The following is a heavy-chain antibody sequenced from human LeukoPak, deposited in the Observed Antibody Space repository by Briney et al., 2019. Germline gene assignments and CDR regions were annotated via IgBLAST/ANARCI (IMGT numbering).Heavy chain of an antibody. CDR1: RYTFTSYG. J-gene: IGHJ4*02. CDR3: ARDPYDSSGYYPDY. Sequence: ASVKVSCKASRYTFTSYGISWVRQAPGQGLEWLGWISAYNGNTNYAQKLQGRVTMTTDTSTSTAYMELRSLRSDDTAVYYCARDPYDSSGYYPDYWGQGTLVTVSS. V-gene: IGHV1-18*01. CDR2: ISAYNGNT. D-gene: IGHD3-22*01.